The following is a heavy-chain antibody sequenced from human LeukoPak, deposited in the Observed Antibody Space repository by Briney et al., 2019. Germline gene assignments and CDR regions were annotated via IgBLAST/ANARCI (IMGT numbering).Heavy chain of an antibody. D-gene: IGHD4-17*01. CDR2: IYYSGST. CDR3: ARTFYGDYRRGFDY. CDR1: GGSISSYY. V-gene: IGHV4-59*01. J-gene: IGHJ4*02. Sequence: PSETLSLTCTVSGGSISSYYWSWIRQPPGKGLEWIGYIYYSGSTNYNPSLKSRVTISIDTSKNQFSLKLSSLTAADTAVHYCARTFYGDYRRGFDYWGQGTLVTVSS.